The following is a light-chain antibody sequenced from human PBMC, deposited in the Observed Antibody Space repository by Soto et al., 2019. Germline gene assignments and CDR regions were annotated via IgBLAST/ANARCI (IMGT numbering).Light chain of an antibody. J-gene: IGKJ1*01. V-gene: IGKV3-20*01. Sequence: IVLTHSQGTLSLSPGERATLSCRASQIVNNNYLAWYQQKPGQAPRLVIYGASNRATGVPDRFSGSGSGTDFALTICRLEPEDFAVYYCQQYAKAPLTFGQGTVVDI. CDR1: QIVNNNY. CDR3: QQYAKAPLT. CDR2: GAS.